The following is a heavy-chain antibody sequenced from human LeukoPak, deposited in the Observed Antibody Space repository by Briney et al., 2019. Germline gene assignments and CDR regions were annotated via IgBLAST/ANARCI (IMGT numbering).Heavy chain of an antibody. CDR2: INHSGST. V-gene: IGHV4-34*01. Sequence: SETLSLTCAVYGGSFSGYYWSWIRQPPGKGLEWIGEINHSGSTNYNPSLKSRVTISVDTSKNQFSLKLSSVTAADTAVYYCARGWRRVLTAIPSCWFDPWGHGTLVTVSS. D-gene: IGHD2-21*02. CDR1: GGSFSGYY. CDR3: ARGWRRVLTAIPSCWFDP. J-gene: IGHJ5*02.